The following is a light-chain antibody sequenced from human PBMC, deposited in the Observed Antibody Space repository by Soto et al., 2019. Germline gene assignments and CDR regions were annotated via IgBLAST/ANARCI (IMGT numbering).Light chain of an antibody. J-gene: IGKJ2*01. CDR1: QSVSSSS. Sequence: EIVLTQSPGTLSLSPGERATLSCRASQSVSSSSLAWYQQKPGQAPRLLIYGASSSATGIPDRFSGSGSGTDFTLTISRLEPEDFAVFYCQQYGRSPYTFGQGTKLEIK. V-gene: IGKV3-20*01. CDR3: QQYGRSPYT. CDR2: GAS.